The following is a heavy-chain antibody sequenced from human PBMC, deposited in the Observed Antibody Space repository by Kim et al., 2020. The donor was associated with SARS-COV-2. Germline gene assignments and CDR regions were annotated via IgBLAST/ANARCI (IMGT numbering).Heavy chain of an antibody. CDR1: GYTFTSYG. CDR3: AREALTTIFGVVIYYYYMDV. V-gene: IGHV1-18*01. D-gene: IGHD3-3*01. J-gene: IGHJ6*03. Sequence: ASVKVSCKASGYTFTSYGISWVRQAPGQGLEWMGWISAYNGNTNYAQKLQGRVTMTTDTSTSTAYMELRSLRSDDTAVYYCAREALTTIFGVVIYYYYMDVWGKGTTVTVSS. CDR2: ISAYNGNT.